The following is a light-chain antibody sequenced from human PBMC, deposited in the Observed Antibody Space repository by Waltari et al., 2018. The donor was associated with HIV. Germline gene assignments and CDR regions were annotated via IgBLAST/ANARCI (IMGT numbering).Light chain of an antibody. CDR1: SSDVGTYNY. CDR3: SSYVGNNIYV. CDR2: EVN. Sequence: QSALTQPPSASGSPGQSVTIPCIGTSSDVGTYNYVSWYQHHPGRAPKLMIFEVNQRASGVPDRFSASRSGNTAYLTVSGLQPEDEADYYCSSYVGNNIYVFGTGTKVTVL. V-gene: IGLV2-8*01. J-gene: IGLJ1*01.